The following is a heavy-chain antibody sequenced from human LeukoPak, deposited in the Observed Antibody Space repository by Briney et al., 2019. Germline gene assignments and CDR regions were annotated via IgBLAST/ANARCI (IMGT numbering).Heavy chain of an antibody. D-gene: IGHD6-13*01. CDR2: IYYSGST. CDR3: ARGVGSSWYTNYGMDV. V-gene: IGHV4-59*01. Sequence: PSETLSPTCTVSGGSISSYYWSWIRQPPGKGLEWIGYIYYSGSTNYNPSLKSRVTISVDTSKNQFSLKLSSVTAADTAVYYCARGVGSSWYTNYGMDVWGQGTTVTVSS. J-gene: IGHJ6*02. CDR1: GGSISSYY.